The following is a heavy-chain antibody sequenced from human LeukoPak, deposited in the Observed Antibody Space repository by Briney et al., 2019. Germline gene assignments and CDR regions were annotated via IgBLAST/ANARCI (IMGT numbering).Heavy chain of an antibody. CDR3: AKDQVYCSSTGCYVEDNIAVAGHFDY. Sequence: GGSLRLSCAASGFTFSSYGMHWVRQAPGKGLEWVAFIRYDGSNKYYADSVKSRFTISRDNSKNTLYLQMNSLRAEDTAVYYCAKDQVYCSSTGCYVEDNIAVAGHFDYWGQGTLVTVSS. CDR1: GFTFSSYG. V-gene: IGHV3-30*02. J-gene: IGHJ4*02. CDR2: IRYDGSNK. D-gene: IGHD2-2*01.